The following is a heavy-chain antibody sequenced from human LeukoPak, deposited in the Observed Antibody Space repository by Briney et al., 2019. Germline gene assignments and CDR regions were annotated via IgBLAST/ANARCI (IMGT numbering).Heavy chain of an antibody. CDR3: ASSPRGYDYGYKWFDP. J-gene: IGHJ5*02. CDR2: IYDSGST. CDR1: GGSISSGAYY. V-gene: IGHV4-31*03. Sequence: KTSETLSLTCTVSGGSISSGAYYWSWIRQPPEKGLEWIGYIYDSGSTYYNPSLKSRITTSVDTSKNQFSLKLSSVTAADTAVYYCASSPRGYDYGYKWFDPWGQGTLVTVSS. D-gene: IGHD5-18*01.